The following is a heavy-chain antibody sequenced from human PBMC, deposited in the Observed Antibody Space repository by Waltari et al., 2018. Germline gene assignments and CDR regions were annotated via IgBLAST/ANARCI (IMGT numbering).Heavy chain of an antibody. J-gene: IGHJ4*02. Sequence: QLLQSGGGLVQPGGSLRLSCAASGFTFRKYAMTWVRQAPGKGLEWVSAISGDGGTTYYADSVKGQFTISRDTPKNTLFLLMSRLRVEDTAIYYCAKGEGTSSFPDFWGQGILVTVSS. CDR3: AKGEGTSSFPDF. CDR2: ISGDGGTT. CDR1: GFTFRKYA. D-gene: IGHD6-6*01. V-gene: IGHV3-23*01.